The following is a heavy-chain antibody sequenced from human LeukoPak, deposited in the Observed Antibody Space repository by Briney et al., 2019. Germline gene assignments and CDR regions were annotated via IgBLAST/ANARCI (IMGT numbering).Heavy chain of an antibody. J-gene: IGHJ4*02. CDR1: GFTLSNYW. CDR2: IKQAGSEK. V-gene: IGHV3-7*01. CDR3: ARDRQIAY. Sequence: PGGSLRLSCAASGFTLSNYWMTWVRQAPGRGLEGVADIKQAGSEKHYVDSVKGRFTISRDNAKNSVYLQMNSLRADDTAVYYCARDRQIAYWGQGTLVTVSS.